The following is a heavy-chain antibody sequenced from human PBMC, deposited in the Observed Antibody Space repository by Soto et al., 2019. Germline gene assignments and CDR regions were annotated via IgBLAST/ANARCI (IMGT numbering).Heavy chain of an antibody. V-gene: IGHV3-15*01. Sequence: EVHLVESGGGLVKPGGSLRLSCAASGFTFTNAWMSWVRQAPGKGLEWVGRIKRETDGGTTDYAAPVKGRFTISRDDSRNTLYLQMNSLRAEDTAVYYCARHGYSYGGGYFDYWGQGTLVTVSS. CDR1: GFTFTNAW. CDR2: IKRETDGGTT. J-gene: IGHJ4*02. CDR3: ARHGYSYGGGYFDY. D-gene: IGHD5-18*01.